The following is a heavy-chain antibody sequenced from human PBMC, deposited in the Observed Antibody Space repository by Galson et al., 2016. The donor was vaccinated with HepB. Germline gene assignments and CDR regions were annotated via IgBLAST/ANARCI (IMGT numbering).Heavy chain of an antibody. J-gene: IGHJ4*02. CDR2: INPSGGTT. CDR3: ARVPKVSPGATLDY. Sequence: SVKVSCKASGYPFSTYYMHWVRQAPGQGLEWMGIINPSGGTTSSAQKFQGRVTMTRDTSTNTVYMELSSLRSEDTAVYYCARVPKVSPGATLDYWGQGTLVTDSS. CDR1: GYPFSTYY. V-gene: IGHV1-46*01. D-gene: IGHD4/OR15-4a*01.